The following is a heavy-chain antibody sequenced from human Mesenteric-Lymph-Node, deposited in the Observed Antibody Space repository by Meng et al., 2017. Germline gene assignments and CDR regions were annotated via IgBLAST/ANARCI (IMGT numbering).Heavy chain of an antibody. D-gene: IGHD3-16*01. CDR3: AKDLRLTYYYGLDV. Sequence: GESLKISCAASGFTFSSYSMNWVRQAPGKGLEWVSSISSSSSYIYYADSVKGRFTISRDNAKNSLYLQMNSLRPEDTALYYCAKDLRLTYYYGLDVWGQGTTVTVSS. V-gene: IGHV3-21*04. J-gene: IGHJ6*02. CDR1: GFTFSSYS. CDR2: ISSSSSYI.